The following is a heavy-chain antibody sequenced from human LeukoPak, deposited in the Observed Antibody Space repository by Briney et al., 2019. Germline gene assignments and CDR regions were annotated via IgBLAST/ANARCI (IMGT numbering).Heavy chain of an antibody. V-gene: IGHV3-48*03. CDR1: GFTFSSYE. CDR2: ISSSGSTI. J-gene: IGHJ3*02. D-gene: IGHD2-2*01. CDR3: ARGYCSSTSCYRRGAFDI. Sequence: GSLRLSCAASGFTFSSYEMNWVRQAPGKGLEWVSYISSSGSTIYYADSVKGRFTISRDNAKNSLYLQMNSLRAEDTAVYYCARGYCSSTSCYRRGAFDIWGQGTMVTVSS.